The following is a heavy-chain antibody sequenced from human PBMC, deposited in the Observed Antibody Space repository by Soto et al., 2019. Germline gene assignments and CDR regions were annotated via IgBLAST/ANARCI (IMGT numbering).Heavy chain of an antibody. Sequence: GGSLRLSCAASGFSFSSYGIHWVRQAPGKGLEWVAVVSNEGSIQYYADSVKSRFTISRDNSENTVFLQMNSLRSEDTAVYFCAKEGGTLGTSASYGFDYWGQGSRVTVSS. V-gene: IGHV3-30*18. J-gene: IGHJ4*02. CDR2: VSNEGSIQ. D-gene: IGHD3-16*01. CDR1: GFSFSSYG. CDR3: AKEGGTLGTSASYGFDY.